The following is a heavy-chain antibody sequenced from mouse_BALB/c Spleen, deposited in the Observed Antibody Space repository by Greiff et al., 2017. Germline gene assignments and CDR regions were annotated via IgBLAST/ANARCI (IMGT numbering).Heavy chain of an antibody. CDR1: GFTFSSFG. CDR2: ISSGSSTI. CDR3: ARSSLRTGTGAMDY. V-gene: IGHV5-17*02. Sequence: EVQGVESGGGLVQPGGSRKLSCAASGFTFSSFGMHWVRQAPEKGLEWVAYISSGSSTIYYADTVKGRFTISRDNPKNTLFLQMTSLRSEDTAMYYCARSSLRTGTGAMDYWGQGTSVTVSS. J-gene: IGHJ4*01. D-gene: IGHD4-1*01.